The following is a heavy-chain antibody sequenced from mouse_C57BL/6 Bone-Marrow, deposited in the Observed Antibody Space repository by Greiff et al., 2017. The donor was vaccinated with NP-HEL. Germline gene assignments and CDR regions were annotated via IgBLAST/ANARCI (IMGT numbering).Heavy chain of an antibody. J-gene: IGHJ3*01. CDR1: GFNIKDDY. CDR3: TTKWLRRVAY. D-gene: IGHD2-2*01. Sequence: EVQLQESGAELVRPGASVKLSCTASGFNIKDDYMHWVKQRPAQGLEWIGWIDPENGDTEYASKFQGKATITADTSSNTAYLQLSSLTSEDTAVYYCTTKWLRRVAYWGQGTLVTVSA. V-gene: IGHV14-4*01. CDR2: IDPENGDT.